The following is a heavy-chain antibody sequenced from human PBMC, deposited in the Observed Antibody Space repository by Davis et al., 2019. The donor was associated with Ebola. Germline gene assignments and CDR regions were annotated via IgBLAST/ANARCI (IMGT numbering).Heavy chain of an antibody. Sequence: SETLSLTCTVSGGSIRTNYWSWIRQPPGKGLEWIGHVYYSGSTNYNPSLKSRVTISLDTSKNQFSLKLSSVTAADTAVYYCARDRAADGTLVYFDYWGQGTLVTVSS. J-gene: IGHJ4*02. CDR1: GGSIRTNY. D-gene: IGHD6-13*01. CDR2: VYYSGST. V-gene: IGHV4-59*12. CDR3: ARDRAADGTLVYFDY.